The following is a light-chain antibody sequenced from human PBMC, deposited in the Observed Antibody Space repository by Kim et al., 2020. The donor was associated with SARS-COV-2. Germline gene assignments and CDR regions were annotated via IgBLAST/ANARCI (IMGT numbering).Light chain of an antibody. CDR3: QAWDSSTAV. V-gene: IGLV3-1*01. CDR1: KLGDKY. CDR2: QDS. Sequence: VDPGQTASITCSGDKLGDKYACWYQQKPGQSPVLVIYQDSKRPAGIPGRFSGSNSGNTATLTISGTQAMDEADYYCQAWDSSTAVFGGGTQLTVL. J-gene: IGLJ2*01.